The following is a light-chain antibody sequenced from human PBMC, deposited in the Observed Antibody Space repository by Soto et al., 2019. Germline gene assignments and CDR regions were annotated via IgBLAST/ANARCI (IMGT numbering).Light chain of an antibody. Sequence: EVMLTQSPGTLSLSPGERATLSCRASQSVSSNYLAWYQQKSGQAPRLLIYGASNRATGTPYRFSGSGSGNAFTLTIRRREPEDFAVYYCQQYDTSPRTFGQGTKVHFK. CDR2: GAS. J-gene: IGKJ1*01. CDR1: QSVSSNY. V-gene: IGKV3-20*01. CDR3: QQYDTSPRT.